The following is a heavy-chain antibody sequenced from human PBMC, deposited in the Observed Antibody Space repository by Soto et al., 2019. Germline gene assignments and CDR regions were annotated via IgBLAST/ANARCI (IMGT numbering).Heavy chain of an antibody. CDR3: TKDKGVFNWATSYFDY. CDR2: TSYDGNNE. CDR1: GFTFNTHW. V-gene: IGHV3-30*18. Sequence: VQLVESGGGVVQPGGSLRLSCTASGFTFNTHWMHWVRQAPGKGLVWVALTSYDGNNEYYTDSVKGRFTISRDNSKNTLFLQMNSPRPEDTAVYYCTKDKGVFNWATSYFDYWGQGALVTVSS. J-gene: IGHJ4*02. D-gene: IGHD1-1*01.